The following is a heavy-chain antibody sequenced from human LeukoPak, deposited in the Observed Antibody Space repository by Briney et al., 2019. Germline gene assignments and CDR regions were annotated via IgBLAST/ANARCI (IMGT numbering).Heavy chain of an antibody. CDR2: IRHTGNT. Sequence: SETLSLTCTVSGYSITSGYYWGWIRQPPGKGLEWLGSIRHTGNTYYNPSLNSRITISMDTSKNQFFLKLRSVTAADTAVYYCARDLGPYYGSTPDYWGQGTLVTVSS. D-gene: IGHD3-10*01. V-gene: IGHV4-38-2*02. J-gene: IGHJ4*02. CDR3: ARDLGPYYGSTPDY. CDR1: GYSITSGYY.